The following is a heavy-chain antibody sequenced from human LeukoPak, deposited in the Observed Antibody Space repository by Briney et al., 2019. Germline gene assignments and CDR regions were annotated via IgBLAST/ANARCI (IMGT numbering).Heavy chain of an antibody. J-gene: IGHJ3*02. Sequence: SETLSLTCTVSGGSISNYYWSWIRQPAGKGLEWIGRKYARGSSNYNPPVQSRVTMSVDTSKNQFSLKLRSVTAADTAVYYCARGRYCSADICTGGDSFDIWGQGTMVSV. CDR3: ARGRYCSADICTGGDSFDI. CDR1: GGSISNYY. CDR2: KYARGSS. V-gene: IGHV4-4*07. D-gene: IGHD2-15*01.